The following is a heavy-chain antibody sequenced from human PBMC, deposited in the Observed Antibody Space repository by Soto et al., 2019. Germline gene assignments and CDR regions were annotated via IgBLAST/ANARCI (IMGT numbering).Heavy chain of an antibody. Sequence: QVQLQESGPGLVKPSGTLSLTCTVSGASISSTSSNDWWSWVRQPPGKGLEWIGEIYHSGSTNYNPSLNSRFTLSADKPKNQFSLRLRSVTAVDTPVYYCAKLVLATLVDYWGQGTLDTVSS. V-gene: IGHV4-4*02. CDR1: GASISSTSSNDW. CDR2: IYHSGST. J-gene: IGHJ4*02. CDR3: AKLVLATLVDY. D-gene: IGHD2-15*01.